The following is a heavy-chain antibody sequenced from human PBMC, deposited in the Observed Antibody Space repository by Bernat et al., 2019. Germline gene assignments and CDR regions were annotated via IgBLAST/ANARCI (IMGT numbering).Heavy chain of an antibody. CDR2: ISSSSSYI. Sequence: EVQLVESGGGLVKPGGSLRLSCAASGFTFSSYSMNWVRQAPGKGLEWVSSISSSSSYIYYADSVKGRFTISRDNAKNSLYLQMNSLRAEDTAVYYCARDLPQDIGVVPAAIGYWGQGTLVTVSS. CDR3: ARDLPQDIGVVPAAIGY. CDR1: GFTFSSYS. V-gene: IGHV3-21*01. D-gene: IGHD2-2*01. J-gene: IGHJ4*02.